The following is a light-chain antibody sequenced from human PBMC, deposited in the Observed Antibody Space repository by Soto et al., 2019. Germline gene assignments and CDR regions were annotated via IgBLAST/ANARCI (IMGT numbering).Light chain of an antibody. V-gene: IGLV2-18*02. CDR3: YSFTSSNTYV. Sequence: QSALTQPPSVSGSPGQSVTISCTGTSSDVGSYNRVSWYQQPPGTAPKVIIYEVSNRPSGVPDRFSGSKSGNTASLTISGLQPEDEADYYSYSFTSSNTYVFGTGTKVTVL. CDR1: SSDVGSYNR. CDR2: EVS. J-gene: IGLJ1*01.